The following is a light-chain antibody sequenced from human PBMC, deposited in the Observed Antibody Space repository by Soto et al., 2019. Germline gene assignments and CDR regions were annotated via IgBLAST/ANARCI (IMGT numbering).Light chain of an antibody. J-gene: IGLJ1*01. Sequence: QSVLTQPRSVSGSPGQSVTISCTGTSSDVGGYNYVSWYQQHPGKAPKLMIYDVTKRPSGVPDRFSGSKSANTASLTISGLQAEDEADYYCCSYAGSYTYVFXSGTKVTVL. V-gene: IGLV2-11*01. CDR2: DVT. CDR1: SSDVGGYNY. CDR3: CSYAGSYTYV.